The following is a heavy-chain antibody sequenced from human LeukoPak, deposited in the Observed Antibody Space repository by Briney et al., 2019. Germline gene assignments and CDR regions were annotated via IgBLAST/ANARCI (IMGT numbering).Heavy chain of an antibody. J-gene: IGHJ5*02. CDR1: GDSISSYY. CDR3: ARDLITYCSSTSCYRFDP. V-gene: IGHV4-4*07. CDR2: IYTSGST. Sequence: PSETLSLTCTVSGDSISSYYWSWIRQPPGKGLEWIGRIYTSGSTNYNPSLKSRVTMSVDTSKNQFSLKLSSVTAADTAVYYCARDLITYCSSTSCYRFDPWGQGTLVTVSS. D-gene: IGHD2-2*01.